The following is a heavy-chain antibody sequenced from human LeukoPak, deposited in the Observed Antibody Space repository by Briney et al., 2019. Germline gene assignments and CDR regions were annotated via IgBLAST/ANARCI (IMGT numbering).Heavy chain of an antibody. Sequence: SETLSLTCTVSGGSISSGDYYWSWIRQPAGKGLGWIGYNYYSGSTYYNPSLKRRVTISVDTSKNQFSLKLSSVTAADTAVYYCARSGRITIFGVVIGPFDYWGQGTLVTVSS. CDR3: ARSGRITIFGVVIGPFDY. V-gene: IGHV4-30-4*01. CDR2: NYYSGST. CDR1: GGSISSGDYY. D-gene: IGHD3-3*01. J-gene: IGHJ4*02.